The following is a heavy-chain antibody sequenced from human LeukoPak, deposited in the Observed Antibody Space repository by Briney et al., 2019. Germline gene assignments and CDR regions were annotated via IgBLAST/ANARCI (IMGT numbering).Heavy chain of an antibody. CDR1: GGSISSSSYY. J-gene: IGHJ4*02. CDR2: IYYSGST. V-gene: IGHV4-39*01. D-gene: IGHD3-9*01. CDR3: ARTSLSDYDILTGESNCDY. Sequence: KPSETLSLTCTVSGGSISSSSYYWGWIRQPPGKGLEWIGSIYYSGSTYYNPSLKCRVTISVDTSKNQFSLKLSSVTAADTAVYYCARTSLSDYDILTGESNCDYWGQGTLVTVSS.